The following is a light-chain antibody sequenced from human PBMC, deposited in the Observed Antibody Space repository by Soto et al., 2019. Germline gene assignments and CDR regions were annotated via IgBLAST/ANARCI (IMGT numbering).Light chain of an antibody. CDR2: DVS. V-gene: IGKV3-20*01. CDR1: QSVGSSY. CDR3: QQYVSSPFT. J-gene: IGKJ3*01. Sequence: ELVLTQSPGTLSLSPGERATLSCRASQSVGSSYLTWYQQKPGQAPRLLIYDVSSRATGIPDRFSGSGSGTDFTLTISRLEPEDCAVYYCQQYVSSPFTFGPGTKVDI.